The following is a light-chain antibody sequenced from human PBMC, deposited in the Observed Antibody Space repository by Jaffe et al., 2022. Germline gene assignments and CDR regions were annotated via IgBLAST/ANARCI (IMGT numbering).Light chain of an antibody. CDR2: SNS. J-gene: IGLJ2*01. V-gene: IGLV1-40*01. CDR3: QSYDSSLSGSLV. Sequence: QSVLTQPPSVSGAPGQRVTISCTGSSSNIGAGYDVHWYQQIPGTAPKLLMYSNSNRPSGVPDRFSGSKSGTSASLAITGLQAEDEADYYCQSYDSSLSGSLVFGGGTKLTVL. CDR1: SSNIGAGYD.